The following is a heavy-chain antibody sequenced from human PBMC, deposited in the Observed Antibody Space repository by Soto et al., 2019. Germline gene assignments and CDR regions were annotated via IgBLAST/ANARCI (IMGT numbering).Heavy chain of an antibody. D-gene: IGHD3-3*02. CDR3: ARGSPVVGKWLISS. CDR1: GFTFSNYR. Sequence: QVQLVESGGGVVQPGRSLRLSCAASGFTFSNYRMHWVRQAPGKGLDWLTIISHDGNTKYYADSVQGRFTISRDNSRNTLYLQMNSLRPEDTALYFCARGSPVVGKWLISSWGQGALVTVSS. CDR2: ISHDGNTK. J-gene: IGHJ5*02. V-gene: IGHV3-30*03.